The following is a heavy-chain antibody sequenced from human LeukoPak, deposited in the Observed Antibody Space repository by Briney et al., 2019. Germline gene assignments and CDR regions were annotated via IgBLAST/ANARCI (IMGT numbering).Heavy chain of an antibody. D-gene: IGHD1-1*01. Sequence: GGSLRLSCAASGFMFSSYAMSWIRQAPGKGLEWVGFIRSKAYGETADYAASVKGRFTISRDGSKAIAYLQMNSLKTEDTAVYHCTRDRGAYNLYDYWGQGTLVTVSS. V-gene: IGHV3-49*01. CDR1: GFMFSSYA. CDR2: IRSKAYGETA. CDR3: TRDRGAYNLYDY. J-gene: IGHJ4*02.